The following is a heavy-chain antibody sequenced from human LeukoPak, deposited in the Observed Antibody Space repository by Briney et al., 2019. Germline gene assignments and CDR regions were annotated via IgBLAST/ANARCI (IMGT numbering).Heavy chain of an antibody. V-gene: IGHV1-69*04. CDR2: IIPILGIA. Sequence: SVKVSCKASGGTFSSYAISWVRQAPGQGLEWMGRIIPILGIANYAQKFQGRVTITADKSTSTAYMELSGLRSEDTAVYYCARTSIAAAGSAFDIWGQGTMVTVSS. CDR3: ARTSIAAAGSAFDI. CDR1: GGTFSSYA. D-gene: IGHD6-13*01. J-gene: IGHJ3*02.